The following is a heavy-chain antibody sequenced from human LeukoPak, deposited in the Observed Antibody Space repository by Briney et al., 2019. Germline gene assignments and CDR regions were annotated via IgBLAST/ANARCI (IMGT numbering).Heavy chain of an antibody. CDR2: IYYSGST. Sequence: PSETLSLTCTVSGGSISSSSYYWGWIRQPPGKGLEWIGSIYYSGSTYYNPSLKSRVTISVDTSKNQFSLKLSSVTAADTAVYYCARGISTSGIDFWGLGTLVTVST. CDR1: GGSISSSSYY. D-gene: IGHD2-8*01. J-gene: IGHJ4*02. V-gene: IGHV4-39*01. CDR3: ARGISTSGIDF.